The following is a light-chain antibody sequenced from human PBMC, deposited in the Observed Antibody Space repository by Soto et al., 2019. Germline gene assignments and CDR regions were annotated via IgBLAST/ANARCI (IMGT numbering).Light chain of an antibody. CDR2: GAS. CDR1: QSVSSY. Sequence: EIVLAQSPATLSLSPGERATLSCRASQSVSSYLAWYQQKPGQAPRLLIYGASNRATGIPDRFSGSVSGTDFTLTISRLEPEDFAVYYCQQYGSSGTFGQGTKVDIK. J-gene: IGKJ1*01. CDR3: QQYGSSGT. V-gene: IGKV3-20*01.